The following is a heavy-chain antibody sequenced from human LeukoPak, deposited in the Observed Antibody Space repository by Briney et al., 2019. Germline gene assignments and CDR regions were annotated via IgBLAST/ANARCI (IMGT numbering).Heavy chain of an antibody. Sequence: SVKVSCKATGGTFSSYAISWVRQAPGQGLEWMGGIIPIFGTANYAQKFQGRVTITTDESTSTAYMELSSLRSEDTAVYYCARGREYQLLTNWFDPWGQGTLVTVSS. CDR1: GGTFSSYA. D-gene: IGHD2-2*01. J-gene: IGHJ5*02. V-gene: IGHV1-69*05. CDR2: IIPIFGTA. CDR3: ARGREYQLLTNWFDP.